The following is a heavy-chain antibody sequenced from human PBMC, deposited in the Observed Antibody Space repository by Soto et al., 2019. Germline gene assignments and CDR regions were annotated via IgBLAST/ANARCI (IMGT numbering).Heavy chain of an antibody. J-gene: IGHJ2*01. D-gene: IGHD3-16*01. Sequence: PGGSLRLSCAASGFSFSSYGMHWVRQSPGKGLEWVAVIWYDGSNKYYVDSVKGRFTISKDKSKRTLFLQMNSLRVDDTAVYYCARDGWGSNWYFDLWGRGTLVTVSS. CDR1: GFSFSSYG. CDR2: IWYDGSNK. CDR3: ARDGWGSNWYFDL. V-gene: IGHV3-33*01.